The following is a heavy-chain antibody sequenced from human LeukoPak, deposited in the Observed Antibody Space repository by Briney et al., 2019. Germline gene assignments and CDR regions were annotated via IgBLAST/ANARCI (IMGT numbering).Heavy chain of an antibody. J-gene: IGHJ5*02. Sequence: PGGSLRLSCAASGFTFSSYGMSWVRQAPGKGLELVSLISGSGGSTYYTDSVRGRFTISRDNSKKTLHLHMNSLRPEDTAVYYCAKDYDDYIWGSSSPASWGQGTLVLVSS. CDR1: GFTFSSYG. V-gene: IGHV3-23*01. CDR2: ISGSGGST. CDR3: AKDYDDYIWGSSSPAS. D-gene: IGHD3-16*01.